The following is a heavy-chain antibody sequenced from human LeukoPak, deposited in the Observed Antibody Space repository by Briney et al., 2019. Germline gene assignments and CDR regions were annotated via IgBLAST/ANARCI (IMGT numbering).Heavy chain of an antibody. Sequence: SETLSLTCTVSGGSISSSSYYWGWIRQPPGKGLEWIGNIYHSGSTYYNPSLKSRVTISVDTSKNQFSLKLSSVTAADTAVYYCARVPKVDTVWFDPWGQGTLVTVSS. D-gene: IGHD5-18*01. J-gene: IGHJ5*02. CDR2: IYHSGST. V-gene: IGHV4-39*07. CDR1: GGSISSSSYY. CDR3: ARVPKVDTVWFDP.